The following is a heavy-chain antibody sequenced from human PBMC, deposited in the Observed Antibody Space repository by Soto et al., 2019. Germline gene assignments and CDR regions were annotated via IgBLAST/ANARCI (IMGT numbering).Heavy chain of an antibody. D-gene: IGHD6-13*01. V-gene: IGHV1-18*04. CDR1: GYIFTSYG. Sequence: ASVKVSCKASGYIFTSYGINWVRQAPGQGLEWMGWISAYNGNTNYAQKFQGRVTITADTSTYTVYMELSGLRSGDTAVYYCARGGYSSTWSNLLDRSGLDVWGQGTTVTVSS. J-gene: IGHJ6*02. CDR3: ARGGYSSTWSNLLDRSGLDV. CDR2: ISAYNGNT.